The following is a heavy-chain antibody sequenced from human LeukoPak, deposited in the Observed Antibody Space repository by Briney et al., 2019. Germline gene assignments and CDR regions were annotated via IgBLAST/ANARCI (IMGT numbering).Heavy chain of an antibody. J-gene: IGHJ4*02. V-gene: IGHV5-51*01. CDR1: GYSFTSYW. CDR3: ARQGIGYCSGGSCYSRSFDY. CDR2: IYPGDSDT. Sequence: GESLKISCKGSGYSFTSYWIGWVRQMPGKGLEWMGIIYPGDSDTRYSPSFQGQVTISADKSISTAYLQWGSLKASDTAMYYCARQGIGYCSGGSCYSRSFDYWGQGTLVTVSS. D-gene: IGHD2-15*01.